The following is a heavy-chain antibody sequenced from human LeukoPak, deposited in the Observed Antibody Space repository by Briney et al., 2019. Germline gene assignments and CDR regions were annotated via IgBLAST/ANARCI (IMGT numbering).Heavy chain of an antibody. Sequence: ASVKVCCKASGYTFTGYYMHWVRQAPGQGLEWMGRINPNSGGTNYAQKFQGRVTMTRDTSISTAYMELSRLRSDDTAVYYCARDIYGDYSFDYWGQGTLVTVSS. D-gene: IGHD4-17*01. CDR2: INPNSGGT. CDR1: GYTFTGYY. J-gene: IGHJ4*02. CDR3: ARDIYGDYSFDY. V-gene: IGHV1-2*06.